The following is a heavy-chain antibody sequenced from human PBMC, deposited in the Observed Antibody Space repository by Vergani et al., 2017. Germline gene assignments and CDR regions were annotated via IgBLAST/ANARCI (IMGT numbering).Heavy chain of an antibody. Sequence: EVQLLESGGGLVQPGGSLRLSCAASGFTFSSYAMSWVRQAPGKGQEWVSAISGSGGSTYYADSVKGRFTISRDNSKNTLYLQMNSLRAADTAVYYCAKDFCSSTSCYTPPDAFDIWGQGTMVTVSS. J-gene: IGHJ3*02. V-gene: IGHV3-23*01. CDR2: ISGSGGST. D-gene: IGHD2-2*02. CDR1: GFTFSSYA. CDR3: AKDFCSSTSCYTPPDAFDI.